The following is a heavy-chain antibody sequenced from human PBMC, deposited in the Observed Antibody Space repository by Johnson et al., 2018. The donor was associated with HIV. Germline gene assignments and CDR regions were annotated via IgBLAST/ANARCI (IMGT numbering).Heavy chain of an antibody. CDR3: ARDSPYSSGWHDAFDI. CDR2: ISSSGSTI. Sequence: QVQLVESGGGLVKPGGSLRLSCAASGFTFSDYYMSWIRQAPGKGLEWVSYISSSGSTIYYADSVKGRFTISRDNSKNTLYLQMNSLRAEDTAVYYCARDSPYSSGWHDAFDIWGQGTMVTVSS. J-gene: IGHJ3*02. CDR1: GFTFSDYY. V-gene: IGHV3-11*01. D-gene: IGHD6-19*01.